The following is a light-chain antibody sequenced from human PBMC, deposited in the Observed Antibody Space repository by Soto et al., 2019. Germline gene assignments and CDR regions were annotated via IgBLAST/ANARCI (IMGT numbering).Light chain of an antibody. J-gene: IGKJ4*01. V-gene: IGKV4-1*01. Sequence: LGARDSIKCKSSQGVLYSINAKNYLAWDQQKPGHPPKVLIHWASSRESGVPDRFSCSGSGTKLSVTGIQFQAEDGAVYLCQLDPGPPWTCAGGTKVDIK. CDR3: QLDPGPPWT. CDR2: WAS. CDR1: QGVLYSINAKNY.